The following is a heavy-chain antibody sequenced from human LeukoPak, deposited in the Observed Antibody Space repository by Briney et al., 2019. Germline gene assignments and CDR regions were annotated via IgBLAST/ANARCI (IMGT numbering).Heavy chain of an antibody. Sequence: GGSLRLSCAASGFDLNTYEMNWVRQAPGKGPEWIADITISGHTKNYADSVKGRFTISRDNAGTSLYLQMSSLTVEDTGVYYCARGDPHADLWGQGTLVTVSS. V-gene: IGHV3-48*03. CDR3: ARGDPHADL. CDR2: ITISGHTK. J-gene: IGHJ5*02. CDR1: GFDLNTYE.